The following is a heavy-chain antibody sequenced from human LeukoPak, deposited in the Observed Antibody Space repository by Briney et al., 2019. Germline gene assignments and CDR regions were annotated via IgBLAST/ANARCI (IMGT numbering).Heavy chain of an antibody. CDR1: GYTFTSYG. D-gene: IGHD4-23*01. Sequence: ASVKVSCKASGYTFTSYGISWVRQAPGQGLEWMGWISAYNGNTNYAQKLQGRVTMTTDTSTSTAYMELRSLRSDDTAVYYCARLGTTTVDYYYYYMDVWGKGTTVTISS. CDR3: ARLGTTTVDYYYYYMDV. CDR2: ISAYNGNT. V-gene: IGHV1-18*01. J-gene: IGHJ6*03.